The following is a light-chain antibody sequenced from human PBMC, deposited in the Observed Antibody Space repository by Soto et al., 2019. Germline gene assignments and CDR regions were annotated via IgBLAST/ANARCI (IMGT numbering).Light chain of an antibody. V-gene: IGKV3-11*01. CDR1: QSISNY. J-gene: IGKJ1*01. CDR3: QQYNNWPGT. CDR2: DAS. Sequence: EIVLTQSPATLSLSPGERATLSCRASQSISNYVAWYQQKPGQAPRLLIYDASDRATGIPGRFSGSGSGTDFTLTISSLQSEDFAVYYCQQYNNWPGTFGQGTKVDIK.